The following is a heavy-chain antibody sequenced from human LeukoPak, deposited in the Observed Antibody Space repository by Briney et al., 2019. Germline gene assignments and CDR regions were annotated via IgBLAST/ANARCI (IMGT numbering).Heavy chain of an antibody. Sequence: KPSETLSLTCTVSGGSIKSYYWSWIRQPPGKGPEWIGYIYYSGNTNYNPSLKSRVTISVDTSKNQFSLKLSSVTAADTAVYYCARSHFILLNSGHNWYFDLWGRGTLVTVSS. CDR3: ARSHFILLNSGHNWYFDL. J-gene: IGHJ2*01. D-gene: IGHD1-26*01. V-gene: IGHV4-59*01. CDR2: IYYSGNT. CDR1: GGSIKSYY.